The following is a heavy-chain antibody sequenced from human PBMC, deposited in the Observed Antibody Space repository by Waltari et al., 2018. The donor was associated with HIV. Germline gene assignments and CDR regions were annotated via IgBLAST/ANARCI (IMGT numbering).Heavy chain of an antibody. V-gene: IGHV4-61*02. J-gene: IGHJ2*01. Sequence: QVQLQESGPGLVKPSQTLSLTCTVSGGSITSGDYYWTWIRQPAGKGLEWIGRVYSSGSANYNPSLRSRVTMSLDTSKNQFSLKLTSVTAAHTAVYYCARGLDILTGHYHWFLDVWGRGTLVTVSS. D-gene: IGHD3-9*01. CDR2: VYSSGSA. CDR1: GGSITSGDYY. CDR3: ARGLDILTGHYHWFLDV.